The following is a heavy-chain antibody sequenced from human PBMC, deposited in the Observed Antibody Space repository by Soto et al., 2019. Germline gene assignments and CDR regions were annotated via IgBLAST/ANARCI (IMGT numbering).Heavy chain of an antibody. Sequence: QVQLVQSGAEVKKPGASVKVSCKASGYTFTSYGISWVRQAPGQGLEWMGWIRAYNVNTNYAQKRQGRVTMTTDTSTSTASMELKILRSDNVDVYYCARALSTMDVCGQWTKVTVSS. CDR2: IRAYNVNT. V-gene: IGHV1-18*03. J-gene: IGHJ6*02. CDR1: GYTFTSYG. CDR3: ARALSTMDV.